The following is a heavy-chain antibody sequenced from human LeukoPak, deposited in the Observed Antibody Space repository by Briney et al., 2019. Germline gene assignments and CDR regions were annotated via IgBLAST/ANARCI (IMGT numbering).Heavy chain of an antibody. CDR3: AREWGRIAVAGGPGY. CDR2: IWYEGQTN. D-gene: IGHD6-19*01. V-gene: IGHV3-33*01. J-gene: IGHJ4*02. CDR1: GFIFSNYG. Sequence: PGGSLRLSCEASGFIFSNYGMHWVRQAPGKGLEWLALIWYEGQTNFYADYVKGRFTISRANSGNTLFLHMTNLRVEDTAVYYCAREWGRIAVAGGPGYWGQGALVTVSS.